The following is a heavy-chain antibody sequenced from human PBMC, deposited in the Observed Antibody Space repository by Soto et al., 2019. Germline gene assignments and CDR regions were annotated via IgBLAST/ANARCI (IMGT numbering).Heavy chain of an antibody. D-gene: IGHD3-16*02. CDR1: GGSFSGYY. J-gene: IGHJ5*02. CDR3: ARGDYDYVWGSYRTQGFDP. Sequence: SETLSLTCAVYGGSFSGYYWSWIRQPPGKGLEWIGEINHSGSTNYNPSLKSRVTISVDTSKNQFSLKLSSVTAADTAVYYCARGDYDYVWGSYRTQGFDPWGQGTLVTVSS. CDR2: INHSGST. V-gene: IGHV4-34*01.